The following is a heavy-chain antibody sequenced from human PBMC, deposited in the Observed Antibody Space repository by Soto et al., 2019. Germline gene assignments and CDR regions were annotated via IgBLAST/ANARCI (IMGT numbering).Heavy chain of an antibody. J-gene: IGHJ6*02. V-gene: IGHV4-61*01. Sequence: SETLSLTCTVSGGSVSSGSYYWSWIRQPPGKGLEWIGYIYYSGSTNYNPSLKSRVTISVDTSKNQFTLKPSSVTAADTAVYYCARDVITGMGYGMDVWGQGTTVTVSS. D-gene: IGHD1-20*01. CDR2: IYYSGST. CDR3: ARDVITGMGYGMDV. CDR1: GGSVSSGSYY.